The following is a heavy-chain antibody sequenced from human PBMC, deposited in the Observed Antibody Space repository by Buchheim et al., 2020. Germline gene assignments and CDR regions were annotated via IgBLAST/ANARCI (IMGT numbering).Heavy chain of an antibody. CDR3: ARVGIEPEATIDY. J-gene: IGHJ4*02. V-gene: IGHV4-59*01. D-gene: IGHD1-26*01. Sequence: QVQLQESGPGLVKPSETLSLTCTVSGGSISSYYWSWIRQPPGKGLEWIGYIYYSGSTNYNPSLKSRVTISVDTSKNQFSLKLSSVTAADTAVYYCARVGIEPEATIDYWGQGTL. CDR1: GGSISSYY. CDR2: IYYSGST.